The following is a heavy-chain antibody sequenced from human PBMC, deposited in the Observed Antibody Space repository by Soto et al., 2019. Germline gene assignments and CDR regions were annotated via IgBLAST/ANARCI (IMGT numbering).Heavy chain of an antibody. CDR3: ARISQGIAVAGPHYYFDS. J-gene: IGHJ4*02. D-gene: IGHD6-19*01. V-gene: IGHV2-70*11. Sequence: SGPTLVNPTQSLTLTCTFSGFSLSTSGMCVSWIRQPPGKALEWLARIDWDDDKYYSTSLKTRLTISKDTSKNQVVLTMTNMDPVDTATYYCARISQGIAVAGPHYYFDSWGQGTLVTASS. CDR2: IDWDDDK. CDR1: GFSLSTSGMC.